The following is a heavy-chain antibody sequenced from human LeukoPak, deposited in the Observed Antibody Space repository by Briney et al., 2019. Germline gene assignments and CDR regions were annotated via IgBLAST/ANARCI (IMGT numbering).Heavy chain of an antibody. D-gene: IGHD5-12*01. Sequence: GESLKISXKGSGYSFTSYWIGWVRQMPGKGLEWMGIIYPGDSDTRYSPSFQGQVTISADKSISTAYLQWSSLKASDTAMYYRARHLSHLSGLRNNWFDPWGQGTLVTVSS. V-gene: IGHV5-51*01. CDR2: IYPGDSDT. J-gene: IGHJ5*02. CDR3: ARHLSHLSGLRNNWFDP. CDR1: GYSFTSYW.